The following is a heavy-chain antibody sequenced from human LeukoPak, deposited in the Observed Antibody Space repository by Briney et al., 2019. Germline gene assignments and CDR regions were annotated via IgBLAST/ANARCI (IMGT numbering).Heavy chain of an antibody. CDR1: GFTFGNYA. J-gene: IGHJ4*02. CDR2: INANGGST. V-gene: IGHV3-64*02. Sequence: GRSLRLSRAASGFTFGNYAMDWVRQAPRIWLEYVSSINANGGSTYYADSVKGRFTISRDNSKSTLYLQLGSLRAEYMAVYFCARVLLTGYYYDYWGQGTLVTVSS. D-gene: IGHD3-9*01. CDR3: ARVLLTGYYYDY.